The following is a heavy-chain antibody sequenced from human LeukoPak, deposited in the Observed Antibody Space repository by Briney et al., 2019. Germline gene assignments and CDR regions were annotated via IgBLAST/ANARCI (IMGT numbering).Heavy chain of an antibody. D-gene: IGHD6-13*01. J-gene: IGHJ4*02. CDR2: ISGSGGST. V-gene: IGHV3-23*01. Sequence: GGSLRLSCAASGFTFSSYGMSWVRQAPGKGLEWVSAISGSGGSTYYADSVKGRFTISRDNSKNTLYLRMNSLRAEDTAVYYCAKDGIAAAEIDYWGQGTLVTVSS. CDR3: AKDGIAAAEIDY. CDR1: GFTFSSYG.